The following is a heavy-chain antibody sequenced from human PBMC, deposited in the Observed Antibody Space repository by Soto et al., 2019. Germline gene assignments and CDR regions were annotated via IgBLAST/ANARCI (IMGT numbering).Heavy chain of an antibody. CDR1: GFTFSSYG. CDR2: ISYDGSNK. D-gene: IGHD1-26*01. CDR3: AKDDLSGSYAGWLYGMDV. J-gene: IGHJ6*02. Sequence: GGSLRLSCAASGFTFSSYGMHWVRQAPGKGLEWVAVISYDGSNKYYADSVKGRFTISRDNSKNTLYLQMNSLRAEDTAVYYCAKDDLSGSYAGWLYGMDVWGQGTTVTVSS. V-gene: IGHV3-30*18.